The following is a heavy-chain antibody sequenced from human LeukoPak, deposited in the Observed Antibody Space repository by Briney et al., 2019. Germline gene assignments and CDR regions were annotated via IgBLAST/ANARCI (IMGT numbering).Heavy chain of an antibody. D-gene: IGHD6-13*01. CDR2: ISNSSSYI. Sequence: GGSLRLSCAASGFTFSSYSMNWVRQAPGKGLEWVSSISNSSSYIYYADSVKGRFSISRDNAKNSLYLQMNSLRAEDTAVYYCQAGIAAAGTGYWGQGTLVTVSS. CDR1: GFTFSSYS. V-gene: IGHV3-21*01. J-gene: IGHJ4*02. CDR3: QAGIAAAGTGY.